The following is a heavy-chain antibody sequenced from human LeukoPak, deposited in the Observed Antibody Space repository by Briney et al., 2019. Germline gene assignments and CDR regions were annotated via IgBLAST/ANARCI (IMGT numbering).Heavy chain of an antibody. Sequence: GSLRLSCAASGFTFSSYSMNWVRQPPGKGLEWIGEINHSGSTNYNPSLKSRVTISVDTSKNQFSLKLSSVTAADTAVYYCARARTGYSSSWYGGNYFDYWGQGTLVTVSS. CDR3: ARARTGYSSSWYGGNYFDY. J-gene: IGHJ4*02. D-gene: IGHD6-13*01. V-gene: IGHV4-34*01. CDR2: INHSGST. CDR1: GFTFSSYS.